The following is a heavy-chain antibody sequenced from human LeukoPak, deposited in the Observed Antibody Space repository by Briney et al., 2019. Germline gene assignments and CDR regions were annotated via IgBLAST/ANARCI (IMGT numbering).Heavy chain of an antibody. CDR1: GGTFSSYA. CDR3: ASPGIAAAGPPY. J-gene: IGHJ4*02. V-gene: IGHV1-69*05. D-gene: IGHD6-13*01. Sequence: ASVKVSCKASGGTFSSYAISWVRQAPGQGLGWMGGIIPIFGTANYAQKFQGRVTITTDESTSTAYMELSSLRSEDTAVYYCASPGIAAAGPPYWGQGTLVTVSS. CDR2: IIPIFGTA.